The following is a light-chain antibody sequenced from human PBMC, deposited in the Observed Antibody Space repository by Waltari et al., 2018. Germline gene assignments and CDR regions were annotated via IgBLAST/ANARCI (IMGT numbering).Light chain of an antibody. J-gene: IGLJ2*01. V-gene: IGLV2-14*01. CDR2: EVK. CDR3: ASYVNSFALV. Sequence: HSALTQPAPVSGSPGPSIPIPCAGTTSSIGPSHFVSWYQKYPGKAPKLIIYEVKNRPSDISPRFSASKSGDTASLTISGLQAEDEAEYYCASYVNSFALVFGGGTKVSVL. CDR1: TSSIGPSHF.